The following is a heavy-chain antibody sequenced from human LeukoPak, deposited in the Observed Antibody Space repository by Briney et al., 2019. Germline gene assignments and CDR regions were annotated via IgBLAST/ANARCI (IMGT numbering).Heavy chain of an antibody. J-gene: IGHJ3*02. Sequence: PGGSLRLSCAASGFTFSSYGMHWVRQAPGKGLEWVAFIRYDGSNKYYADSAKGRFTISRDNAKNSLYLQMNSLRAEDTAVYYCARGRTGRYDAFDIWGQGTLVTVSS. CDR2: IRYDGSNK. CDR3: ARGRTGRYDAFDI. CDR1: GFTFSSYG. D-gene: IGHD7-27*01. V-gene: IGHV3-30*02.